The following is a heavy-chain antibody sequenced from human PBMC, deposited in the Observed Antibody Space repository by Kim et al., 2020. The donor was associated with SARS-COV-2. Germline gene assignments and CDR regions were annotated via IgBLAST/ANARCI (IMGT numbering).Heavy chain of an antibody. J-gene: IGHJ6*02. D-gene: IGHD5-12*01. Sequence: DSVKGRFTMSGDNAKTSLYLQMNSLGAEDTALYYCAKDISPWRYYYYGMDVWGQGTTVTVSS. V-gene: IGHV3-9*01. CDR3: AKDISPWRYYYYGMDV.